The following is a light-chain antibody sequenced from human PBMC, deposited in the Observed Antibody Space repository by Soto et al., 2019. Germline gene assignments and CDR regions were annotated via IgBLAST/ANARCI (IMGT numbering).Light chain of an antibody. J-gene: IGLJ3*02. CDR2: EVS. V-gene: IGLV2-14*01. CDR1: SSDVSGYNY. Sequence: QSALTQPASVSGSPGQSITISCTGTSSDVSGYNYVSWYQQYPGKAPKLMIFEVSNRPSGVSNRFSGSKSGNTASLTVSGLQAEDEADYYCSSYTSSSVWVFGGGTKVTVL. CDR3: SSYTSSSVWV.